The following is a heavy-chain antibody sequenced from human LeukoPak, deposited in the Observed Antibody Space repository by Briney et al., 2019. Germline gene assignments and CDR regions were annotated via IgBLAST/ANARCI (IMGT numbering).Heavy chain of an antibody. D-gene: IGHD3-10*01. CDR1: GFTFSSYG. CDR3: AITTWGVYYFDY. Sequence: GRSLRLSCAASGFTFSSYGMHWVRQAPGKGLEWVAVISYDGSNKYYADSVKGRFTISRDNSKNTLYLQMNSLRAEDTAGYYCAITTWGVYYFDYWGQGTLVTVSS. J-gene: IGHJ4*02. V-gene: IGHV3-30*03. CDR2: ISYDGSNK.